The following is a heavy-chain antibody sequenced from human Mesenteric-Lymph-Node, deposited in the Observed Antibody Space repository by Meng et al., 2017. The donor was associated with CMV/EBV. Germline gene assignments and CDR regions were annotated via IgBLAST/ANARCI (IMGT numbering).Heavy chain of an antibody. CDR1: GGSVSSSSYY. J-gene: IGHJ4*02. CDR2: IYYSGST. CDR3: ARGDDFWSGRPFDY. V-gene: IGHV4-39*07. D-gene: IGHD3-3*01. Sequence: SETLSLTCTVSGGSVSSSSYYWGWIRQPPGKGLEWIGSIYYSGSTYYNPSLKSRVTISVDTSKNQFSLNLTSVTAADTAVYFCARGDDFWSGRPFDYWGQGTLVTVSS.